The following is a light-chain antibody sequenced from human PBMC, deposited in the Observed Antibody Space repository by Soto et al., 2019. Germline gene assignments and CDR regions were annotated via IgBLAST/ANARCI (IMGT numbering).Light chain of an antibody. CDR1: SSDIGRYNR. Sequence: QSALTQPPSVSGSPGQSVTISCTGTSSDIGRYNRVSWYQQPPGAAPKLIIYEVNNRPAGVPDRFSGSKSGNTASLTITGLQAEDESDYFCSSYTTSSTLVFGGVTQLTVL. V-gene: IGLV2-18*02. CDR3: SSYTTSSTLV. CDR2: EVN. J-gene: IGLJ2*01.